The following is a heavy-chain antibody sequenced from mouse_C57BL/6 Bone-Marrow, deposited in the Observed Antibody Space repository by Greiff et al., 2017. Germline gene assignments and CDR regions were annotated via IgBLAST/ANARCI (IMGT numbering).Heavy chain of an antibody. D-gene: IGHD2-14*01. V-gene: IGHV5-15*04. CDR1: GFTFSDYG. J-gene: IGHJ4*01. CDR3: ARRAAEGTWDYAMDY. Sequence: EVKLMESGGGLVQPGGSLKLSCAASGFTFSDYGMAWVRQAPRKGPEWVAFISNLAYSIYYADTVTGRFTISRENAKNTLYLEMSSLRSADTAMYDCARRAAEGTWDYAMDYWGQGTSVTVSS. CDR2: ISNLAYSI.